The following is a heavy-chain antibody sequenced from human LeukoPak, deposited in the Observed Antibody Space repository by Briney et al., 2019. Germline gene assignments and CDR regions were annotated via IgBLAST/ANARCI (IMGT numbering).Heavy chain of an antibody. V-gene: IGHV1-18*04. CDR1: GYTFTSYG. D-gene: IGHD6-13*01. Sequence: ASVKVSCKASGYTFTSYGISWVRQAPGQGLEWMGWISAYNGNTNYAQKLQGRVTMTTDTSTITAYMELRSLRSDDTAVYYCARDTSSSWHDYFDYWGQGTLVTVSS. J-gene: IGHJ4*02. CDR2: ISAYNGNT. CDR3: ARDTSSSWHDYFDY.